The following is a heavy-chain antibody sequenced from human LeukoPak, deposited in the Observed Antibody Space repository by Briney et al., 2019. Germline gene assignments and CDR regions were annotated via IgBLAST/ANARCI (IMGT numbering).Heavy chain of an antibody. CDR1: GFTFTSSA. V-gene: IGHV1-58*01. CDR3: ARGPHQALDTIFGVVTNYYYYMDV. Sequence: GASVKVSCKASGFTFTSSAVQWVRQARGQRLEWIGWIVVGSGNTNYAQKFQERVTITRDMSTSTAYMELSSLRSEDTAVYYCARGPHQALDTIFGVVTNYYYYMDVWGKGTTVTVSS. CDR2: IVVGSGNT. J-gene: IGHJ6*03. D-gene: IGHD3-3*01.